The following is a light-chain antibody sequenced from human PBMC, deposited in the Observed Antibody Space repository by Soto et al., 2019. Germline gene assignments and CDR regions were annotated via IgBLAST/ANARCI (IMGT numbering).Light chain of an antibody. Sequence: DIVLTQSPGILSLSPGERVTLSCKASQSVSSSFLAWYQKKPGQAPRLIFYAAYTRATGIPGRLSGSVSGTDFTLTISRMEPEDGAVYYGQQQGSSPITFGQGTRLEIK. V-gene: IGKV3-20*01. CDR3: QQQGSSPIT. CDR1: QSVSSSF. CDR2: AAY. J-gene: IGKJ5*01.